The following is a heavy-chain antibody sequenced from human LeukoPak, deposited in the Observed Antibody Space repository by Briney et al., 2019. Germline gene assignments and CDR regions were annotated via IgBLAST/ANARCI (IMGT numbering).Heavy chain of an antibody. J-gene: IGHJ6*02. Sequence: SETLSLTCAVYGGSFSGYYWSWIRQPPGKGLEWIGEINHSGSTNYNPSLKSRVTIAVDMSKNQFSLKLSSVTAADTAVYYCARGPAEAGLEYSYYYYGMDVWDQGTAVTVSS. V-gene: IGHV4-34*01. CDR2: INHSGST. CDR3: ARGPAEAGLEYSYYYYGMDV. CDR1: GGSFSGYY. D-gene: IGHD6-13*01.